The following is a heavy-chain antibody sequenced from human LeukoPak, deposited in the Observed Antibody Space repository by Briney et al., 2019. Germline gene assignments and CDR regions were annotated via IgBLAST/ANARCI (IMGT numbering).Heavy chain of an antibody. Sequence: GGSLRLSCAASGFTFSNYEMDWVRQAPGKGLEWVSYISASGNTIYADSVRGRFTISRVNAKKSLYLQMNSLRAEDTAVYYCARGGSLGYLLNAFDIWGQGTMVTV. CDR1: GFTFSNYE. D-gene: IGHD3-3*01. CDR2: ISASGNTI. J-gene: IGHJ3*02. V-gene: IGHV3-48*03. CDR3: ARGGSLGYLLNAFDI.